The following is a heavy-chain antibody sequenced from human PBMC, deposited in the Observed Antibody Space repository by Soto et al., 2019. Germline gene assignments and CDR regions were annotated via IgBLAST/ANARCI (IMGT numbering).Heavy chain of an antibody. V-gene: IGHV3-21*02. D-gene: IGHD1-20*01. Sequence: EVQLVESGGGLVRPGGSLRLSCAASGFTFSAYSMNWVRQAPEKGLEWVSSISSSGSTIYYADSVKGRYTISRDNAKNSLFLQRTSLGVDDTAVYYCARARPSVITGASSRWGEGTLVTVSS. CDR3: ARARPSVITGASSR. CDR2: ISSSGSTI. J-gene: IGHJ4*02. CDR1: GFTFSAYS.